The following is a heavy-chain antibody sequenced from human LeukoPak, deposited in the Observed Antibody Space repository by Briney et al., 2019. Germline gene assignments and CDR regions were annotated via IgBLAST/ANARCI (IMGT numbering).Heavy chain of an antibody. CDR2: IYYSGST. CDR3: AKGLSLEHYYYYYYYMDV. CDR1: GGSISSYY. D-gene: IGHD1/OR15-1a*01. Sequence: PSETLSLTCTVSGGSISSYYWSWIRQPPGKGLEWIGYIYYSGSTNYNPSLKSRVTVSVDTSKNQFSLKLSSVTAADTAVYYCAKGLSLEHYYYYYYYMDVWGRGTTVTISS. V-gene: IGHV4-59*01. J-gene: IGHJ6*03.